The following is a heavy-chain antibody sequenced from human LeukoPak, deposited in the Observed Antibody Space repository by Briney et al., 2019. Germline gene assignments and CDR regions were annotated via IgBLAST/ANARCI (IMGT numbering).Heavy chain of an antibody. V-gene: IGHV4-30-2*06. Sequence: SSETLSLTCIVSGGSISSGGHPWSWIRQSPGKGLEWIGYIYDSGSTFYNPSLKSRVTMSIDRSNNQFSLKLSSVTAADTAVYYCARESNINNWFDPWGQGTLVTVSS. CDR1: GGSISSGGHP. D-gene: IGHD2/OR15-2a*01. CDR2: IYDSGST. J-gene: IGHJ5*02. CDR3: ARESNINNWFDP.